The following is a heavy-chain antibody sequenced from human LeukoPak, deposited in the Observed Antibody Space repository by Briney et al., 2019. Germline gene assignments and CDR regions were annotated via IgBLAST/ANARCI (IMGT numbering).Heavy chain of an antibody. CDR2: ISGSGGST. Sequence: AGSLTLSCAASGFTSSSYAMSWVRQAPGKGLEWVSAISGSGGSTYYADSVKGRLTISRDNSKNTLYLQMNSLRAEDTAVYYCAKCLGGPSSTNCYSYGMDVWGQGTTGTVS. J-gene: IGHJ6*02. CDR1: GFTSSSYA. V-gene: IGHV3-23*01. D-gene: IGHD2-2*02. CDR3: AKCLGGPSSTNCYSYGMDV.